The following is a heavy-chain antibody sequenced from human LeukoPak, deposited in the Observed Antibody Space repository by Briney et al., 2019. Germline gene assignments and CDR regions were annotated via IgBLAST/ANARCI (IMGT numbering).Heavy chain of an antibody. D-gene: IGHD5-24*01. Sequence: SQTLSLTCTVSGGSISSGGYYWSWIRQHPGKGLEWIGYIYYSGSTYYNPSLKSRVTISVDTSKNQFSLKLSSVTAADTAVYYCATVPRWLQLLYFDYWGQGTLVTVSS. CDR3: ATVPRWLQLLYFDY. CDR2: IYYSGST. J-gene: IGHJ4*02. CDR1: GGSISSGGYY. V-gene: IGHV4-31*03.